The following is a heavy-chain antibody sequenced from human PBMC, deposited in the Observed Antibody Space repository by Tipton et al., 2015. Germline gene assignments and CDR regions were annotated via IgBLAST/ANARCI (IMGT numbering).Heavy chain of an antibody. CDR1: GYTFTDYG. J-gene: IGHJ2*01. CDR2: ISVYNGNT. Sequence: QLVQSGPEVKKPGASVKVSCKASGYTFTDYGITCVRQAPGQGLEWMGWISVYNGNTNYAEKFQGRVTLTTDTSTSTAYMELRSLRSDDTAVYYCARWAAYFDLWGRGTLVTVSS. CDR3: ARWAAYFDL. D-gene: IGHD2-15*01. V-gene: IGHV1-18*01.